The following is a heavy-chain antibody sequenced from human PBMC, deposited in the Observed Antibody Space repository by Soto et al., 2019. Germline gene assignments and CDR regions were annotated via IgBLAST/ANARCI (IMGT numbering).Heavy chain of an antibody. J-gene: IGHJ4*02. CDR2: IIPIFGTA. V-gene: IGHV1-69*01. CDR3: ARATYYYDSSAQRYFDY. CDR1: GGTFSSYA. Sequence: GASVKVSCKASGGTFSSYAISWVRQGPGKGLEWMGGIIPIFGTANYAQKFQGRVTITADESTSTAYMELSSLRSEDTAVYYCARATYYYDSSAQRYFDYWGQGTLVTVSS. D-gene: IGHD3-22*01.